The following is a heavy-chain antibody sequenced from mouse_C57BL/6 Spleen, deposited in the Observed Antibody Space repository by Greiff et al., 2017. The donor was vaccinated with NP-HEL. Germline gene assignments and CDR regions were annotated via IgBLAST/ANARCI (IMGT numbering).Heavy chain of an antibody. CDR2: IYPGSGST. D-gene: IGHD2-2*01. V-gene: IGHV1-55*01. J-gene: IGHJ3*01. CDR3: ASRDGYDAFAY. CDR1: GYTFTSYW. Sequence: QVQLKQSGAELVKPGDSVKMSCKASGYTFTSYWLTWVKQSPGQGLEWIGDIYPGSGSTYYNEKFKSKVTMTRDTNSSTAYMQLSSLTSEDTAVYYCASRDGYDAFAYWGQGTLVTVSA.